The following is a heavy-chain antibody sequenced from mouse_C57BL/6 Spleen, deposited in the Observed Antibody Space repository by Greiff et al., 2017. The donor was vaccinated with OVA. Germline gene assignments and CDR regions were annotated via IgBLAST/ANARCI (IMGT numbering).Heavy chain of an antibody. Sequence: VQRVESGPGLVQPSQSLSITCTVSGFSLTSYGVHWVRQSPGKGLEWLGVIWSGGSKDYNAAFIPRLSISKENSKSQVFFKMNSLQADDTAIYYCAGNYYGSSYFDYWGQGTTLTVSS. D-gene: IGHD1-1*01. CDR1: GFSLTSYG. J-gene: IGHJ2*01. V-gene: IGHV2-2*01. CDR2: IWSGGSK. CDR3: AGNYYGSSYFDY.